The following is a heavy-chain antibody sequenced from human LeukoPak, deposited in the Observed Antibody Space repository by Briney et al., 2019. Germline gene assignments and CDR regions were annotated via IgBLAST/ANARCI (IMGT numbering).Heavy chain of an antibody. CDR2: IYTSVTT. J-gene: IGHJ3*02. Sequence: SETLSLTCTVSGGSISSYYWTWIRQPAGKGLEWIGRIYTSVTTNYNPSLKSRVIMSLDTSKNQFSLKLSSVTAADTAVYYCAKSAATADAFDIWGQGTMVTVSS. V-gene: IGHV4-4*07. CDR3: AKSAATADAFDI. CDR1: GGSISSYY. D-gene: IGHD2-2*01.